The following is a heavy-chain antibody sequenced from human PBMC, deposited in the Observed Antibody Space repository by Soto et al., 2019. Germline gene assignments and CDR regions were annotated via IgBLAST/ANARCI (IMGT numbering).Heavy chain of an antibody. CDR2: LNPYKGNT. J-gene: IGHJ6*04. V-gene: IGHV1-18*01. D-gene: IGHD3-10*01. CDR1: GYGFTTFG. Sequence: QVQLVQSGGEVKKPGASVRLSCEASGYGFTTFGITWVRQAPGQGLEWMGWLNPYKGNTNYAQNVQDRMTMTADTSSNTAFMELTNLKFDDTAIYYCARSPRISRAGDVWGKGTTVTVSS. CDR3: ARSPRISRAGDV.